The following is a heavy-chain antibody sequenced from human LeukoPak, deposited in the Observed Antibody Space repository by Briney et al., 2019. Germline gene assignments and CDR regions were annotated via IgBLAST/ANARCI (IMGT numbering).Heavy chain of an antibody. CDR1: GGSISSYY. D-gene: IGHD2-15*01. Sequence: SETLSLTCTVSGGSISSYYWSWIRQPAGKGLEWIGRIYTSGSTNYNPSLKSRVTMSVDTSKNQFSLKLSSVTAADTAVYYCARDIPLIVVATKGGFDYWGQGTLVTVSS. CDR3: ARDIPLIVVATKGGFDY. CDR2: IYTSGST. J-gene: IGHJ4*02. V-gene: IGHV4-4*07.